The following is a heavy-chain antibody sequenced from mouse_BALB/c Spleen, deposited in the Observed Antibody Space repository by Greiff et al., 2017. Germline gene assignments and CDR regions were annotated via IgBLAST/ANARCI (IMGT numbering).Heavy chain of an antibody. J-gene: IGHJ3*01. CDR2: IDPANGNT. D-gene: IGHD1-1*01. CDR3: ASSGYYGSSPFAY. CDR1: GFNIKDSY. V-gene: IGHV14-3*02. Sequence: DVQLQESGAELVKPGASVKLSCTASGFNIKDSYMHWVKQRPEQGLEWIGRIDPANGNTKYDPKFQGKATITADTSSNTAYLQLSSLTSEDTAVYYCASSGYYGSSPFAYWGQGTLVTVSA.